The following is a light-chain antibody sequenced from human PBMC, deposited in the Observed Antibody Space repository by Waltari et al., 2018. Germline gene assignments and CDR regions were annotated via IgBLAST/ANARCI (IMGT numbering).Light chain of an antibody. CDR1: SSNIGSAH. Sequence: QPVLTQPPSASGTPGQRVTISCSGSSSNIGSAHVYWFQQLPGTAPKLLIYKNNQRPSGVTDRFSGSKSGTSASLAISGLRSEDEADYYCASWDDSLSGWVFGGGTKLTLL. J-gene: IGLJ3*02. CDR3: ASWDDSLSGWV. CDR2: KNN. V-gene: IGLV1-47*01.